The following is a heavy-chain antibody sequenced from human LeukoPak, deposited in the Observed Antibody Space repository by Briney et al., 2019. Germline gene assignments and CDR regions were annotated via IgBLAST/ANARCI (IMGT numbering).Heavy chain of an antibody. CDR1: GGSISSYY. J-gene: IGHJ6*03. D-gene: IGHD3-3*01. V-gene: IGHV4-59*12. CDR2: IYYSGST. Sequence: SETLSLTCTVSGGSISSYYWSWIRQPPGKGLEWIGYIYYSGSTNYNPSLKSRVTISVDTSKNQFSLKLSSVTAADTAVYYCARDGYYDFWSGDVYYYYYMDVWGKGTTVTVSS. CDR3: ARDGYYDFWSGDVYYYYYMDV.